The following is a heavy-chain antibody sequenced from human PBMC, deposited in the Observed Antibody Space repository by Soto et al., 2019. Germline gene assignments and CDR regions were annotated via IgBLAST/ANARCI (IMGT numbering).Heavy chain of an antibody. V-gene: IGHV3-74*01. CDR3: GTVFEH. J-gene: IGHJ4*02. CDR2: VDSDGRGT. CDR1: GITFTNYW. Sequence: EVQLVESGGGSVQPGGSLRLSCVASGITFTNYWMHWVRQVPGKGLVWVARVDSDGRGTSYADFVKGRFTISRDNAKNTLYLQRNSLRVDDTAMYYCGTVFEHWGQGIPVTVSS.